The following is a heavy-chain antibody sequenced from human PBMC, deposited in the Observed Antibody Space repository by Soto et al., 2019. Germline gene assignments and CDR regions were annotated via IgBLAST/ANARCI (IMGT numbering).Heavy chain of an antibody. D-gene: IGHD3-22*01. J-gene: IGHJ6*02. Sequence: GESLKISCKGSGYSFTSYWISWVRQMPGKGLEWMGRIDPSDSYTNYSPSFQGHVTISADKSISTAYLQWSSLKASDTAMYYCARQGLGEGIVVVHDPPYYYYGMDVWGQGTTVTVSS. CDR2: IDPSDSYT. CDR3: ARQGLGEGIVVVHDPPYYYYGMDV. CDR1: GYSFTSYW. V-gene: IGHV5-10-1*01.